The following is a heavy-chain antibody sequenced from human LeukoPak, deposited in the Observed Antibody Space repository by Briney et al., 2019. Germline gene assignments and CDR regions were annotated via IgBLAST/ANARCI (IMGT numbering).Heavy chain of an antibody. CDR2: INSDGDT. D-gene: IGHD2-15*01. Sequence: GRSLRLSCAASGFTFSSYVMSWVRQAPGKGLEFVSGINSDGDTFYADSVKGRFTISRETSKNTLYLQMNSLRGEDSATYYCARQLGYCSDGTCYFDYWGQGTLATVSS. J-gene: IGHJ4*02. V-gene: IGHV3-23*01. CDR3: ARQLGYCSDGTCYFDY. CDR1: GFTFSSYV.